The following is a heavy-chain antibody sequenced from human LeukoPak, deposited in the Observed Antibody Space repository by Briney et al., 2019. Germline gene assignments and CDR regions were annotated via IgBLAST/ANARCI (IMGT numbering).Heavy chain of an antibody. CDR3: ARYEVLGYCSGGSCDSNRAFDY. V-gene: IGHV4-59*13. J-gene: IGHJ4*02. D-gene: IGHD2-15*01. CDR2: ISNSGST. CDR1: GGSISSYY. Sequence: SQTLSLTCTVSGGSISSYYWSWIRHPPGKGREWIGYISNSGSTNYNPSLKSRVTISVDTSKNQFSLKLSSVTAADTAVYYCARYEVLGYCSGGSCDSNRAFDYWGQGTLVTVSS.